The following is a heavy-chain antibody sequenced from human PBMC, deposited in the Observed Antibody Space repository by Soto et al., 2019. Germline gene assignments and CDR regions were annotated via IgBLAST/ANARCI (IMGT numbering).Heavy chain of an antibody. D-gene: IGHD6-13*01. Sequence: GSSWKVSFRAAGGTFSSDGSSWVLHAPGQGLEWMGGIIPIFGTANYAQKFQGRVTITADKSTSTAYMELSSLRSEDTAVYYCAREGGSSGWYWNFDYGGQGPLVTGS. CDR1: GGTFSSDG. V-gene: IGHV1-69*06. CDR3: AREGGSSGWYWNFDY. J-gene: IGHJ4*02. CDR2: IIPIFGTA.